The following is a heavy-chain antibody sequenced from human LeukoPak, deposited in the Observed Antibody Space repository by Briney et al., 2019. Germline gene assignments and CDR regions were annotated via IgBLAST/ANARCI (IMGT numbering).Heavy chain of an antibody. CDR2: ISGSGGST. D-gene: IGHD2-21*01. Sequence: SGGSLRLSCAASGFAFSTYAMSWVRQAPGKGLEWVSGISGSGGSTYYADSVKGRFTISRDNSKNTLYLQMNSLIAGDTAIHYCAKNRALHEIDYWGQGTLVTVSS. V-gene: IGHV3-23*01. CDR1: GFAFSTYA. J-gene: IGHJ4*02. CDR3: AKNRALHEIDY.